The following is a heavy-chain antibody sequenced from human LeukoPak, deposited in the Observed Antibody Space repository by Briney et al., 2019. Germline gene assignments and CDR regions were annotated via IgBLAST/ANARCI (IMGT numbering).Heavy chain of an antibody. CDR1: GVSISDSTYS. Sequence: KPSETLSLTCTVSGVSISDSTYSWGWVRQPPGKGLEWIGSIYYTGRTYSNPSLRSRVTISVDTSKNQFSLKLSSVTASDTAVYYCARQVAAAGSNYWGQGTLVTVSS. CDR3: ARQVAAAGSNY. CDR2: IYYTGRT. V-gene: IGHV4-39*01. J-gene: IGHJ4*02. D-gene: IGHD6-13*01.